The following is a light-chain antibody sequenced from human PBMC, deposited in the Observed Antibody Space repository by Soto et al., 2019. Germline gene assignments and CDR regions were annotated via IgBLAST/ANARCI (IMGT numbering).Light chain of an antibody. CDR2: GNN. V-gene: IGLV1-40*01. Sequence: QAVVTQPPSVSGAPGQRVTISCTGSNSNIGAGFDVHWYQQLPGTAPKLLIFGNNNRPSGVPDRFSGSKSGTSASLAITGLQAEDEADYYCQSYDSSLSVHVVFGGGTKVTVL. CDR3: QSYDSSLSVHVV. CDR1: NSNIGAGFD. J-gene: IGLJ2*01.